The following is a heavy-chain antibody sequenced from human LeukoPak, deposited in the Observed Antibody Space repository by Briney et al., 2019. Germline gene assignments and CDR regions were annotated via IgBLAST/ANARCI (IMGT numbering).Heavy chain of an antibody. V-gene: IGHV3-66*01. D-gene: IGHD3-22*01. Sequence: GGSPRLSCAASGFTVSSNYMSWVRQAPGKGLEWVSVIYSGGSTYYADSVKGRFTISRDNSKNTLYLQMNSLRAEDTAVYYCARDKVYYYDSSGYSYYWYFDLWGRGTLVTVSS. CDR1: GFTVSSNY. CDR3: ARDKVYYYDSSGYSYYWYFDL. CDR2: IYSGGST. J-gene: IGHJ2*01.